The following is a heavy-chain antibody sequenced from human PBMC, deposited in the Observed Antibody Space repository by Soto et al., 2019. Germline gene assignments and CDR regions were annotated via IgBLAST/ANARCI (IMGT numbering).Heavy chain of an antibody. V-gene: IGHV3-23*01. CDR2: ISDGGERT. Sequence: EVRLLESGGDLVQPGGSLRLSCVASGFTFSDYVMSWVRQVPGKGLEWVSSISDGGERTDYRDSVRGRFNISRDNARFTLHLQMNSLRVDDTAIYFCARDRSTDFGLDVWGQGTTVTVSS. J-gene: IGHJ6*02. CDR1: GFTFSDYV. D-gene: IGHD3-3*01. CDR3: ARDRSTDFGLDV.